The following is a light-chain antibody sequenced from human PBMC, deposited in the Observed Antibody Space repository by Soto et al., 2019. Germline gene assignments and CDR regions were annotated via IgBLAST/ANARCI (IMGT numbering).Light chain of an antibody. CDR1: QNIRNL. CDR2: DAS. V-gene: IGKV1-5*01. Sequence: DIQLTQSPSTLSAAVGDSVTITCRASQNIRNLLAWYQQKPGKAPKPLVYDASTLKTGVPSRFSGSGSGSEFNFTITGLQPDDFATYFGQQYNTYATFGQGTRLEIK. CDR3: QQYNTYAT. J-gene: IGKJ5*01.